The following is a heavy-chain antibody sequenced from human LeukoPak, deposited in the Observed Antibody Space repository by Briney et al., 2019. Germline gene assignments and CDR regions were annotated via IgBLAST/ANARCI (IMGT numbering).Heavy chain of an antibody. CDR2: ISGSGGTT. CDR3: AKDTGYPYNWFDP. Sequence: GGSLRLSCAASGFTFSSYAMSWVRQAPGKGLEWVSAISGSGGTTYYADSVKGRFIISRDNSKNTLYVQMNSLRADDTAVYYCAKDTGYPYNWFDPWGQGTLVTVSS. J-gene: IGHJ5*02. V-gene: IGHV3-23*01. D-gene: IGHD2-2*01. CDR1: GFTFSSYA.